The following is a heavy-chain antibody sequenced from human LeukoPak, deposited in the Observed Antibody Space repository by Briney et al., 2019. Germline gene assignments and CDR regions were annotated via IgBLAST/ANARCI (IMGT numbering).Heavy chain of an antibody. J-gene: IGHJ4*02. V-gene: IGHV4-30-4*08. D-gene: IGHD4-23*01. CDR1: GGSISSGDYY. CDR3: ARVTTVVSPFDY. Sequence: SQTLSLTCTVSGGSISSGDYYWRWIRQPPGKGLEWIGYIYYSGSTYYNPSLKSRVTISVDTSKNQFSLKLSSVTAADTAVYYCARVTTVVSPFDYWGQGTLVTVSS. CDR2: IYYSGST.